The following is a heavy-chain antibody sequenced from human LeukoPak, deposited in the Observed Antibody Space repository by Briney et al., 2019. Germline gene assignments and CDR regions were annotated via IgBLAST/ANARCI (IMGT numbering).Heavy chain of an antibody. CDR1: GFPFSSYS. D-gene: IGHD3-9*01. J-gene: IGHJ4*02. CDR2: ISSSSSYI. Sequence: GGSLRLSCAASGFPFSSYSMNWVRQAPGKGLEWVSSISSSSSYIYYADSVKGRFTISRDNAKNALYLQMNSLRAEDTAVYYCARDTYYDILTGYYTYFDYWGQGTLVTVSS. V-gene: IGHV3-21*01. CDR3: ARDTYYDILTGYYTYFDY.